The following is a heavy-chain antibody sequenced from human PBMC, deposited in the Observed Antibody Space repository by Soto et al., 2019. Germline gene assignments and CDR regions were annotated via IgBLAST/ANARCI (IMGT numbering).Heavy chain of an antibody. V-gene: IGHV4-4*02. D-gene: IGHD2-21*01. CDR3: ASLHAVTVVVCGEMPT. CDR1: GGSISSSYW. Sequence: QVQLRESGPRLVKPSETLSLTCAVSGGSISSSYWWTWVRQAPGKGLQWIGEIYHSGITNYNQSIRRRVTMSVDRSNNQFSLNLSSVTAADTAVYYCASLHAVTVVVCGEMPTWSLGTVVTIS. CDR2: IYHSGIT. J-gene: IGHJ4*02.